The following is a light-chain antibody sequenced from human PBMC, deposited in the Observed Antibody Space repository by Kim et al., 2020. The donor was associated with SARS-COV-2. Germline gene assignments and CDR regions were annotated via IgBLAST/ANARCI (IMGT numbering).Light chain of an antibody. CDR2: RNN. CDR1: SSNIGSNY. V-gene: IGLV1-47*01. Sequence: ELTQPPSASGTPGQRVTIACSGSSSNIGSNYVYWYQQLPGTAPKLLIYRNNQRPSGVPDRFSGSKSGTSASLAISGLRSEDEADYYCAAWDDSLSGHWVFGGGTQLTVL. J-gene: IGLJ3*02. CDR3: AAWDDSLSGHWV.